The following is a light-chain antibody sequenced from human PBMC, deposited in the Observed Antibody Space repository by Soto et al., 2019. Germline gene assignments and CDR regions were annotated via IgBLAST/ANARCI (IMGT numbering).Light chain of an antibody. CDR3: QQSYSTPGT. V-gene: IGKV1-39*01. Sequence: DIQMTQSPSSLSASVGDRVTITCRASQSISSYLNWYQQKPEKAPKLLIYAAISLQSGVPSRFSGSGSGTYFTRTISSLQPDDFATYYCQQSYSTPGTFGGGTKVEIK. J-gene: IGKJ4*01. CDR2: AAI. CDR1: QSISSY.